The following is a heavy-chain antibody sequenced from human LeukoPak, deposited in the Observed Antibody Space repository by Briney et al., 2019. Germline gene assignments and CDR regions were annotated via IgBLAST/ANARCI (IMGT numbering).Heavy chain of an antibody. D-gene: IGHD2-2*01. CDR2: ISLDSGNT. Sequence: ASVKVSCKASGYTFANYGINWVRQAPGQGLEWMGWISLDSGNTGYAQRVQGRVTLTTDTSTSTAYMELRSLISDDTAVYFCARVTYLRPYQLDYWGQGTLVSISS. J-gene: IGHJ4*02. CDR3: ARVTYLRPYQLDY. CDR1: GYTFANYG. V-gene: IGHV1-18*01.